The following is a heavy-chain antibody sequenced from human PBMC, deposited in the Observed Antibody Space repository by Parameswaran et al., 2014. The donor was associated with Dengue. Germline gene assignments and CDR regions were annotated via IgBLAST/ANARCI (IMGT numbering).Heavy chain of an antibody. V-gene: IGHV3-66*01. J-gene: IGHJ3*02. Sequence: GESLKISCAASGFTVSSNYMSWVRQAPGKGLEWVSVIYSGGSTYYADSVKGRFTISRDNSKNTLYLQMNSLRAEDTAVYYCAGSSSWYFSAFDIWGQGTMVTVSS. CDR1: GFTVSSNY. D-gene: IGHD6-13*01. CDR3: AGSSSWYFSAFDI. CDR2: IYSGGST.